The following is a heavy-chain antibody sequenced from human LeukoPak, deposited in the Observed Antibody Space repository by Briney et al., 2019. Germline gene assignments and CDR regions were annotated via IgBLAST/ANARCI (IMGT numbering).Heavy chain of an antibody. CDR3: ARDNQAYYYGSGSFDY. Sequence: GASVKVSCKASGGTFSSYAISWVRQAPGQGLEWVGRIIPIFGTANYAQKFQGRVTITTDESTSTAYMELSSLRSEDTAVYYCARDNQAYYYGSGSFDYWGQGTLVTVSS. CDR2: IIPIFGTA. J-gene: IGHJ4*02. V-gene: IGHV1-69*05. D-gene: IGHD3-10*01. CDR1: GGTFSSYA.